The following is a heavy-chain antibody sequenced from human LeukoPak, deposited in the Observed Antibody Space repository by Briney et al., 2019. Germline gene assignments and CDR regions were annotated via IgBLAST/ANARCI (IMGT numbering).Heavy chain of an antibody. V-gene: IGHV4-59*08. CDR3: ARRLYSESYSPTYYYYGMDV. CDR2: IYYSGST. J-gene: IGHJ6*02. CDR1: GGSISSYY. D-gene: IGHD1-26*01. Sequence: TTSETLSLTCTVSGGSISSYYWSWIRQPPGKGLEWIGYIYYSGSTNYNPSLKSRVTISVDTSKNQFSLKLSSVTAADTAVYYCARRLYSESYSPTYYYYGMDVWGQGTTVTVSS.